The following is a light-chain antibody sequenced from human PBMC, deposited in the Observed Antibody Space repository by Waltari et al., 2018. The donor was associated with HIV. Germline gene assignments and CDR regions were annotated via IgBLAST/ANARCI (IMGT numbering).Light chain of an antibody. V-gene: IGKV2-28*01. CDR2: LAS. J-gene: IGKJ5*01. CDR1: QSLLNSNGFNY. CDR3: MQALQTPLIT. Sequence: GSISCRSSQSLLNSNGFNYLDWYLQKPGQSPRLLIYLASDRAPGVPDRFSGSGSGTDFTLKISRVEAEDVGVYYCMQALQTPLITFGQGTRLEIK.